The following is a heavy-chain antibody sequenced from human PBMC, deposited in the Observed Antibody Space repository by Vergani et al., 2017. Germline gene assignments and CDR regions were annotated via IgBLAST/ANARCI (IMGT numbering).Heavy chain of an antibody. CDR1: GFTFSSYS. D-gene: IGHD6-13*01. CDR2: ISSRSNYI. J-gene: IGHJ6*02. V-gene: IGHV3-21*01. Sequence: EVQLVESGGGLVKPGGSLRLSCAASGFTFSSYSMNWVRQAPGKGLEWVSSISSRSNYIYYADSVKGRFTISRDNAKNSLYLQMNSLRAEDTAVYYCAGGPSSPGDVGYYYGMDVWGQGTTVTVSS. CDR3: AGGPSSPGDVGYYYGMDV.